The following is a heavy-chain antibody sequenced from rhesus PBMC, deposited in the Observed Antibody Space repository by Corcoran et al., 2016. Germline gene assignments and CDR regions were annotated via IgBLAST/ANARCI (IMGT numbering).Heavy chain of an antibody. CDR3: ARDRSSGWNWYY. V-gene: IGHV4S7*01. CDR2: IYSSSGNT. Sequence: QVQLQEAGPGLLKHSEPLPLPCAVPGGSITAGYGGGCIGQPPGKGLEGIGSIYSSSGNTYYNPSLKSRVTISTDTSKNQFSLKLSSVTAADTAVYYCARDRSSGWNWYYWGQGVLVTVSS. J-gene: IGHJ4*01. D-gene: IGHD6-31*01. CDR1: GGSITAGYG.